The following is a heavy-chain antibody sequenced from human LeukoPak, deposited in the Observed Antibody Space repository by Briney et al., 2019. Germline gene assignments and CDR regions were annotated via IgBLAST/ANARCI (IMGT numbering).Heavy chain of an antibody. CDR2: IYNSGTT. D-gene: IGHD1-26*01. J-gene: IGHJ2*01. CDR1: GGSFSSYY. Sequence: TSETLSLTCTVSGGSFSSYYWTWIRQPAGKGLEWIGRIYNSGTTNYSPSLESRVTMSLDTSKNRFSLSLSSVTAADTAVYYCARDRLGATGHWRIDDWGRGTLVTVSS. CDR3: ARDRLGATGHWRIDD. V-gene: IGHV4-4*07.